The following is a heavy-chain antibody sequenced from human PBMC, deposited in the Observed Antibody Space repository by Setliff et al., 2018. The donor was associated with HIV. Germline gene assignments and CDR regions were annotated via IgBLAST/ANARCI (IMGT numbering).Heavy chain of an antibody. V-gene: IGHV4-59*11. Sequence: LSLTCTVSGGSMRSHYWSWIRQPPGKALDWIGYIDYSGSTSYNPSLKSRVTISADTSKNQFSLKLSSVTAADTAVYYCARDQDSGSPGWYFDLWGRGILVTVSS. CDR2: IDYSGST. CDR1: GGSMRSHY. J-gene: IGHJ2*01. D-gene: IGHD1-26*01. CDR3: ARDQDSGSPGWYFDL.